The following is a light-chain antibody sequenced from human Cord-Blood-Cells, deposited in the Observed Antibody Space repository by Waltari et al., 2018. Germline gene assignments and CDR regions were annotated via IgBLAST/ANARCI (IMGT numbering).Light chain of an antibody. CDR2: GAS. J-gene: IGKJ3*01. V-gene: IGKV3-15*01. CDR3: QQYNNWLFT. Sequence: EIVMTQSPATLSVSPRQRATLSCRASQRVSRNLAWYQQQPGQAPRLLIYGASPRATGIPARFRGSGSGTEFTLTISSLQSEDFAVYYCQQYNNWLFTFGPGTKVDIK. CDR1: QRVSRN.